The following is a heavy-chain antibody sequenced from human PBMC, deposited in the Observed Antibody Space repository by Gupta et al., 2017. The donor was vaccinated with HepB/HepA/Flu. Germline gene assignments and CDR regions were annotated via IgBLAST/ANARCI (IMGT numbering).Heavy chain of an antibody. J-gene: IGHJ4*02. CDR3: AXETPPGGDSQLNY. Sequence: QVQLVDSWGGVVQPGRSLRLSCAASGFTFSTYGMHWVRQAPGKGLEWVALIVQDGNSKYEVDAGKGRFTISRDNSKSKLYLEVDRLSGAXTXFYYCAXETPPGGDSQLNYCGRGTLVTVSS. CDR2: IVQDGNSK. D-gene: IGHD4-23*01. V-gene: IGHV3-33*01. CDR1: GFTFSTYG.